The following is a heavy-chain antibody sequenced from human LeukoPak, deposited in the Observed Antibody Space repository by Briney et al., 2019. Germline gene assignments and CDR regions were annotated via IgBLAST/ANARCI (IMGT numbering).Heavy chain of an antibody. Sequence: TGGSLRLSCAASGFTFSSYAMSWVRQAPGKGLEWVSAISGSGGSTYYADSVKGRFTISRDNSKNTLYLQMNSLRAEDTAVYYCAKDSTRRSGSYLDYWGQGTLVTVSS. D-gene: IGHD1-26*01. J-gene: IGHJ4*02. V-gene: IGHV3-23*01. CDR3: AKDSTRRSGSYLDY. CDR1: GFTFSSYA. CDR2: ISGSGGST.